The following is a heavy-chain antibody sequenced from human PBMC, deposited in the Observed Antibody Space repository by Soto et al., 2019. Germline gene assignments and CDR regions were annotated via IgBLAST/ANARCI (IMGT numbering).Heavy chain of an antibody. CDR2: IYTSGST. CDR3: AKQGGGELSLLVYHYYSMDV. J-gene: IGHJ6*02. V-gene: IGHV4-4*07. CDR1: GGSISSYY. D-gene: IGHD3-16*01. Sequence: ETLSLTCTFSGGSISSYYWSWIRQPAGKGLEWIGRIYTSGSTNYNPSLKSRVTMSVDTSKNQFSLKLSSVTAADTAVYYCAKQGGGELSLLVYHYYSMDVWGQGTTVTGSS.